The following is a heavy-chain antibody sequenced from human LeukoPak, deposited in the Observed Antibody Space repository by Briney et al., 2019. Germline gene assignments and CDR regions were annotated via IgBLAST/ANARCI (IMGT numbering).Heavy chain of an antibody. CDR1: GGSISSSSYY. D-gene: IGHD2-15*01. V-gene: IGHV4-61*02. CDR2: IYTSGST. J-gene: IGHJ4*02. Sequence: KPSETLSLTCTVSGGSISSSSYYWSWIRQPAGKGLEWIGRIYTSGSTNYNPSLKSRVTMSVDTSKNQFSLKLSSVTAADTAVYYCARDHCSGGICYFPLDYWGLGTLVTVSS. CDR3: ARDHCSGGICYFPLDY.